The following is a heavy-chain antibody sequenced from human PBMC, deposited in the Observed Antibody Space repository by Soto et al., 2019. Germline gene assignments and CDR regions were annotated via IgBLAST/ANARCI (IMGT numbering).Heavy chain of an antibody. Sequence: ASVKVSCKASGYTFTSYYMHWVRQAPGQGLEWMGIINPSGGSTSYAQKFRGRVTMTRDTSTSTVYMELSSLRSEDTAVYYCARALAAAAHDYWGQGTLVTVSS. CDR1: GYTFTSYY. D-gene: IGHD6-13*01. J-gene: IGHJ4*02. V-gene: IGHV1-46*01. CDR3: ARALAAAAHDY. CDR2: INPSGGST.